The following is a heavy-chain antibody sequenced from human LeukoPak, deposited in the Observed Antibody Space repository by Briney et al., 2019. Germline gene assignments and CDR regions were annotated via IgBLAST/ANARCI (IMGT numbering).Heavy chain of an antibody. Sequence: PGGSLRLSCAASGFTFDDYAMHWVRHAPGKGLEWVSAISGSGGSTYYADSVKGRFTISRDNSKNTLYLQMNSLRAEDTAVYYCAKDLIGYSSGWYFGYWGQGTLVTVSS. CDR2: ISGSGGST. V-gene: IGHV3-23*01. CDR3: AKDLIGYSSGWYFGY. J-gene: IGHJ4*02. CDR1: GFTFDDYA. D-gene: IGHD6-19*01.